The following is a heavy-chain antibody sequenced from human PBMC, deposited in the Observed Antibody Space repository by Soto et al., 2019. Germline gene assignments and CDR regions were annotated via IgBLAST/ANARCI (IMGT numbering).Heavy chain of an antibody. J-gene: IGHJ4*02. CDR3: ATESSGSAPLHFDF. Sequence: QVLLEESGPGLVKPSQTLSLTCTVSGGSFSSGYHYWSWIRQPPGKGLEWIGYVYYSGSTYYNPSLGSRVTISIDTSKNQFSLKLNPVTASAAAVYFCATESSGSAPLHFDFWCQGAMVSVYS. CDR1: GGSFSSGYHY. V-gene: IGHV4-30-4*01. D-gene: IGHD3-22*01. CDR2: VYYSGST.